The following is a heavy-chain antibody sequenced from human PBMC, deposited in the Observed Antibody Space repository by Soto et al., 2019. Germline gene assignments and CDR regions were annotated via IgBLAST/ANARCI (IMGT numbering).Heavy chain of an antibody. CDR3: ARTGGAGTNYYYYGMDV. J-gene: IGHJ6*02. D-gene: IGHD1-7*01. V-gene: IGHV1-2*04. CDR1: GYTFTGYY. CDR2: INPNSGGT. Sequence: GASVKVSCKASGYTFTGYYMHWVRQAPGQGLEWMGWINPNSGGTNYAQKFQGWVTMTRDTSISTAYMELSRLRSDDTAVYYCARTGGAGTNYYYYGMDVWGQGXTVTVSS.